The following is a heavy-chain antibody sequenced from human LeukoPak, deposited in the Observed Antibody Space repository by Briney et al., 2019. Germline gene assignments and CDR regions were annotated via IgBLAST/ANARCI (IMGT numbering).Heavy chain of an antibody. Sequence: SETLSLTCTVSGYSISSGYYWGWIRQPPGKGLEWIGSIYHSGSTYYNPSLKSRVTISVDTSKNQFSLKLSSVTAADTAVYYCAREINVVTANVDYWGQGTLVTVSS. V-gene: IGHV4-38-2*02. D-gene: IGHD2-21*02. CDR2: IYHSGST. CDR3: AREINVVTANVDY. J-gene: IGHJ4*02. CDR1: GYSISSGYY.